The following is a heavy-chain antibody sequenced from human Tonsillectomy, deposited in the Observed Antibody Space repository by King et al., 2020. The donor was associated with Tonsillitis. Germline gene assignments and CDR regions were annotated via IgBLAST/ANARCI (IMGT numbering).Heavy chain of an antibody. J-gene: IGHJ4*02. CDR1: GFTFSSYA. Sequence: VQLVESGGGVVQPGRSLRLSCAASGFTFSSYAMHWVRQAPGKGLEWVAVISYDGSNKYYADSVKGRFTISRDNSKNTLYLQMNSLRAEDTAVYYCAREGAVAGTLDYWGQGTLVTVSS. D-gene: IGHD6-19*01. V-gene: IGHV3-30*04. CDR2: ISYDGSNK. CDR3: AREGAVAGTLDY.